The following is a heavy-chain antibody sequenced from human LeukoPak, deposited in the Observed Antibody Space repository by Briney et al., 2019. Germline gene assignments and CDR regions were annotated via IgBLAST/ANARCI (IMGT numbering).Heavy chain of an antibody. Sequence: PSETLSLTCTVSGYSISSGNYWDWIRQPPGKGLEWIGYIYYSGSTNYNPSLKSRVTISVDTSKNQFSLKLSSVTAADTAVYYCARATNYYYYYYMDVWGKGTTVTVSS. CDR3: ARATNYYYYYYMDV. J-gene: IGHJ6*03. CDR2: IYYSGST. V-gene: IGHV4-61*01. CDR1: GYSISSGNY.